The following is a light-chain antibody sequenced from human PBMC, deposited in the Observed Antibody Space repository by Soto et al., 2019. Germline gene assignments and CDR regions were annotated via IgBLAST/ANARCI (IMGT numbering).Light chain of an antibody. J-gene: IGLJ1*01. V-gene: IGLV2-14*01. CDR3: SSYRRSSTPYYV. CDR1: SSDVGGYDF. Sequence: QSALTQPASVSGSPGQSITISCTGTSSDVGGYDFVSWYQQHPGKAPKLLIHEVSNRPSGVSNRFSGSKSGNTASLTISGLQAEDESDYYCSSYRRSSTPYYVFGTGTKLTVL. CDR2: EVS.